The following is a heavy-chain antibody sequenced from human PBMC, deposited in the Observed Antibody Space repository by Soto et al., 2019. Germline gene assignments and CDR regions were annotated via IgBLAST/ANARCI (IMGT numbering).Heavy chain of an antibody. CDR3: AGVVVALGHWFDP. D-gene: IGHD2-15*01. Sequence: QVQLVQSGAEVKKPGASVKVSCKASGYTFTSYGLSWVRQAPGQGLEWMGRISAYNYNTNYAQKLQGRVTMTTDTSTSTAYMELRSMSSDDTAVYYCAGVVVALGHWFDPWGQGTLVTVSS. V-gene: IGHV1-18*01. J-gene: IGHJ5*02. CDR1: GYTFTSYG. CDR2: ISAYNYNT.